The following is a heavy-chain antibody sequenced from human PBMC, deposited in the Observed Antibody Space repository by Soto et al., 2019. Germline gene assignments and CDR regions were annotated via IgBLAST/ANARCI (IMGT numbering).Heavy chain of an antibody. CDR2: ISSSGSTI. D-gene: IGHD3-3*01. J-gene: IGHJ6*02. V-gene: IGHV3-48*03. Sequence: GGSLRLSCAASGFTFSSYEMDWVRQAPGKWLEWVSYISSSGSTIYYADSVKGRFTISRDNAKNSLYLQMNSLRAEDTAVYYCARVGPGVDSWSGYYTYYYYGMDVWGQGXTVTVPS. CDR3: ARVGPGVDSWSGYYTYYYYGMDV. CDR1: GFTFSSYE.